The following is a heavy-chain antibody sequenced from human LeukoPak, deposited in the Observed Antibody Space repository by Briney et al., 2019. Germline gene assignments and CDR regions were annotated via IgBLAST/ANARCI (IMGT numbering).Heavy chain of an antibody. J-gene: IGHJ4*02. V-gene: IGHV3-23*01. Sequence: GSLRLSCAASGFSFTSYAMSWVRQAPGKGLEWVSAITGSGGTKYYADSVKGRFTISRDSSKNTLFLQMNSLRAEDTAVYSCAKDLAPFTNAWYAFDYWGRGILVTVSS. CDR2: ITGSGGTK. CDR3: AKDLAPFTNAWYAFDY. CDR1: GFSFTSYA. D-gene: IGHD6-13*01.